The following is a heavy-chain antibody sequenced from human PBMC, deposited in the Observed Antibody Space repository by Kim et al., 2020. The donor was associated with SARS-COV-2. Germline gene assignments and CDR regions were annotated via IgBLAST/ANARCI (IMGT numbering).Heavy chain of an antibody. Sequence: GGSLRLSCAASGFTFDDYTMHWVRQAPGKGLEWVSLISWDGGSTYYADSVKGRFTISRDNSKNSLYLQMNSLRTEDTALYYCAKDRGPMVRGVTFDYWGQGTLVTVSS. J-gene: IGHJ4*02. CDR3: AKDRGPMVRGVTFDY. D-gene: IGHD3-10*01. V-gene: IGHV3-43*01. CDR1: GFTFDDYT. CDR2: ISWDGGST.